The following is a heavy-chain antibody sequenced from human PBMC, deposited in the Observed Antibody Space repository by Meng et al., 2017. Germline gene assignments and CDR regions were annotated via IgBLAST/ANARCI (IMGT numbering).Heavy chain of an antibody. D-gene: IGHD3-22*01. J-gene: IGHJ4*02. V-gene: IGHV3-21*01. CDR1: GFTFSSYS. CDR3: ARVDSRGYYYVMGY. Sequence: GGSLRLSCAASGFTFSSYSMNWVRQAPGKGLEWVSSISSSSSYIYYADSVKGRFTISRDNAKNSLYLQMNSLRAEDTAVYYCARVDSRGYYYVMGYWGQGTLVTVSS. CDR2: ISSSSSYI.